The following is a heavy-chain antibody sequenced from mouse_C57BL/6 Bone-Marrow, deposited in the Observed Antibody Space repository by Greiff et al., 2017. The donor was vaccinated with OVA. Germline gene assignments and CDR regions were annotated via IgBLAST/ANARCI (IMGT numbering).Heavy chain of an antibody. Sequence: EVKLQESGPELVKPGASVKISCKASGYSFTGYYMNWVKQSPEKSLEWIGEINPSTGGTTYNQKFKAKATLTVDKSSSTAYMQLKSLTSEDSAVYYCARYGGSSYEDYFDYEGQGTTLTVAS. V-gene: IGHV1-42*01. CDR1: GYSFTGYY. D-gene: IGHD1-1*01. CDR2: INPSTGGT. J-gene: IGHJ2*01. CDR3: ARYGGSSYEDYFDY.